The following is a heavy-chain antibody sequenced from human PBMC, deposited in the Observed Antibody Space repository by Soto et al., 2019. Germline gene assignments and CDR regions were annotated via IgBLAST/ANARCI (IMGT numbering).Heavy chain of an antibody. Sequence: SETLSLTCTVSGGSVSSGSYYWSWIRQPPGKGLEWIGYIYYSGSTNYNPSLKSRVTVSVDTSKNQFSLKLSSVTAADTAVYYCARFRSAAGTGGTNWFDPWGQGTLVTVSS. CDR2: IYYSGST. CDR1: GGSVSSGSYY. V-gene: IGHV4-61*01. CDR3: ARFRSAAGTGGTNWFDP. D-gene: IGHD6-13*01. J-gene: IGHJ5*02.